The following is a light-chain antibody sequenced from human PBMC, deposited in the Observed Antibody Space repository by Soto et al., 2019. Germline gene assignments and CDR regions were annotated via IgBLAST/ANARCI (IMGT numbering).Light chain of an antibody. J-gene: IGLJ1*01. CDR2: DVT. Sequence: QSVLTQPASVSGSPGQSITISCVGTGDDIGGYNFVSWYQHHPGKAPKLIIYDVTHRPSGVSERFSGSKSGFTASLTISGLQAEDESHYYCTSFTSISTYVFGTGTKVTVL. CDR3: TSFTSISTYV. CDR1: GDDIGGYNF. V-gene: IGLV2-14*01.